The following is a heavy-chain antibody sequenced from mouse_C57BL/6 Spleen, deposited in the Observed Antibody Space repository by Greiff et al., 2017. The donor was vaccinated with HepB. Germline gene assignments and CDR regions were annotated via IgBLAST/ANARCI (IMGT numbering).Heavy chain of an antibody. D-gene: IGHD2-1*01. J-gene: IGHJ4*01. V-gene: IGHV1-76*01. Sequence: VQGVESGAELVRPGASVKLSCKASGYTFTDYYINWVKQRPGQGLEWIARIYPGSGNTYYNEKFKGKATLTAEKSSSTAYMQLSSLTSEDSAVYFCARGGIYYGNPYAMDYWGQGTSVTVSS. CDR3: ARGGIYYGNPYAMDY. CDR1: GYTFTDYY. CDR2: IYPGSGNT.